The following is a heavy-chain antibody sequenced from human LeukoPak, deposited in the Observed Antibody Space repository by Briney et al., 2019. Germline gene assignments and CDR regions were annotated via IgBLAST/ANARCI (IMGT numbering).Heavy chain of an antibody. J-gene: IGHJ6*03. CDR3: ARDLVDYYGSGSYKYYYYYYYMDV. V-gene: IGHV4-39*07. D-gene: IGHD3-10*01. Sequence: PSETLSLTCTVSGGSISSSSYYWGWIRQPPGKGLEWIGSIYYSGSTYYNPSLKSRVTISVDTSKNQFSLKLSSVTAADTAVYYCARDLVDYYGSGSYKYYYYYYYMDVWGKGTTVTISS. CDR1: GGSISSSSYY. CDR2: IYYSGST.